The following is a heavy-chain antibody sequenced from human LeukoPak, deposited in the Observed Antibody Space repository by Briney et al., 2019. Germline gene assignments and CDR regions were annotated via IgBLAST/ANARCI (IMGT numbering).Heavy chain of an antibody. CDR2: FDPEDGET. CDR3: RAVAGTEIDY. V-gene: IGHV1-24*01. CDR1: GYTLTELS. J-gene: IGHJ4*02. D-gene: IGHD6-19*01. Sequence: VSVKVSCKVSGYTLTELSMHWVRQAPGKGLEWMGGFDPEDGETIYAQKFQGRVTMTEDTSTDTAYMELSSLRSEDTAVYYCRAVAGTEIDYWGQGTLVTVSS.